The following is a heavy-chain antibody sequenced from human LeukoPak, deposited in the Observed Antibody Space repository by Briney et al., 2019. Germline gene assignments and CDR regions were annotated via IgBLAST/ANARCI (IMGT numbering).Heavy chain of an antibody. CDR1: GFTFSSYS. J-gene: IGHJ4*02. Sequence: KTGGSLRLSCAASGFTFSSYSMNWVRQAPGKGLEWVSSMSVSSGLIYYADSVKGRFTVSRDNAKNSLYLQMNSLRAEDTAVYYCAREFGGSASGAGYWGQGTLVTVSS. CDR3: AREFGGSASGAGY. V-gene: IGHV3-21*01. CDR2: MSVSSGLI. D-gene: IGHD3-10*01.